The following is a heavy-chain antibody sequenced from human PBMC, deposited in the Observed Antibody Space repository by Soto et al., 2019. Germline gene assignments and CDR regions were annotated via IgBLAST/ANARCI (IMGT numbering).Heavy chain of an antibody. CDR2: IYHSGST. V-gene: IGHV4-4*02. CDR3: AGIATYYYDSSGYDY. J-gene: IGHJ4*02. CDR1: GGSISSSNW. D-gene: IGHD3-22*01. Sequence: PSETLSLTCAVSGGSISSSNWWSWVSQPPGKGLEWIGEIYHSGSTNYNPSLKSRVTISVDKSKNQFSLKLSSVTAADTAVYYCAGIATYYYDSSGYDYWGQGTLVTVSS.